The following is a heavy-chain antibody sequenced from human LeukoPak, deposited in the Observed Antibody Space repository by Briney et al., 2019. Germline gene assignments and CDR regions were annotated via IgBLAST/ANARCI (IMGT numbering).Heavy chain of an antibody. J-gene: IGHJ4*02. V-gene: IGHV1-18*01. Sequence: ASVKVSCKASGYTFTSYGISWVRQAPGQGLEWMGWISAYNGNTNYAQKLQGRVTMTRDMSTSTVYMELSSLRSEDTAVYCCARGSLTTDSQFDYWGQGTLVTVSS. CDR3: ARGSLTTDSQFDY. D-gene: IGHD4-17*01. CDR1: GYTFTSYG. CDR2: ISAYNGNT.